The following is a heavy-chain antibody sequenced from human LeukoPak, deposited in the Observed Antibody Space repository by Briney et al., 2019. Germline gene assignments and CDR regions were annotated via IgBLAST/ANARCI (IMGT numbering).Heavy chain of an antibody. Sequence: SLRLSCAASGFTFDDYAMHWVRQAPGKGLEWVAVISYDGSNKYYADSVKGRFTISRDNSKNTLYLQMNSLRAEDTAVYYCARDFSSSQGGIGAFDIWGQGTMVTVSS. CDR2: ISYDGSNK. D-gene: IGHD6-13*01. CDR3: ARDFSSSQGGIGAFDI. V-gene: IGHV3-30-3*01. CDR1: GFTFDDYA. J-gene: IGHJ3*02.